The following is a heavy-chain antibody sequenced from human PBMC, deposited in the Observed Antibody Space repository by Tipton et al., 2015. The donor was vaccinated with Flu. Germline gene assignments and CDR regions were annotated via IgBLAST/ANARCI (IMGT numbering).Heavy chain of an antibody. Sequence: TLSLTCTVSGDSISSRYYWGWIRQPPGRGLEWIGCIYYSGSTYYNPSLKSRVTISIDTSRNQFTLKLSSVTAADTAVYYCAREKDSRGSEYFQHWGQGTLLTVSS. CDR3: AREKDSRGSEYFQH. CDR2: IYYSGST. D-gene: IGHD6-19*01. J-gene: IGHJ1*01. CDR1: GDSISSRYY. V-gene: IGHV4-38-2*02.